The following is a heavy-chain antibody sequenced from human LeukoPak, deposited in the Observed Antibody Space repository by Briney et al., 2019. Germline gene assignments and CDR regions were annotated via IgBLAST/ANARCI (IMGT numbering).Heavy chain of an antibody. Sequence: TSETLSLTCAVYGGSFSGYYWSWIRQPPGKGLEWIGEINHSGSTNYNPSPKSRVTISVDTSKNQFSLKLSSVTAADTAVYYCARELTYYYDSSDRGYWGQGTLVTVSS. J-gene: IGHJ4*02. D-gene: IGHD3-22*01. V-gene: IGHV4-34*01. CDR1: GGSFSGYY. CDR3: ARELTYYYDSSDRGY. CDR2: INHSGST.